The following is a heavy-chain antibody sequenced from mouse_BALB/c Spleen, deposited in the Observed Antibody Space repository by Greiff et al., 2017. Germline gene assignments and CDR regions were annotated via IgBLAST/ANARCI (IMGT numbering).Heavy chain of an antibody. CDR3: ARGGGSSLYYYAMDY. D-gene: IGHD1-1*01. CDR2: IDPANGNT. J-gene: IGHJ4*01. CDR1: GFNIKDTY. V-gene: IGHV14-3*02. Sequence: EVQLVESGAELVKPGASVKLSCTASGFNIKDTYMHWVKQRPEQGLEWIGRIDPANGNTKYDPKFQGKATITADTSSNTAYLQLSSLTSEDTAVYYCARGGGSSLYYYAMDYWGQGTSVTVSS.